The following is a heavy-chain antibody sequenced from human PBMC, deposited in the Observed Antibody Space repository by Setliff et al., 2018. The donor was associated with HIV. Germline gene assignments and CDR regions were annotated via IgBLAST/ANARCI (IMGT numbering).Heavy chain of an antibody. D-gene: IGHD6-13*01. CDR2: ISYDGNNK. J-gene: IGHJ4*02. V-gene: IGHV3-30*03. Sequence: PGGSLRLSCAASGFTFSNYGMHWVRQAPGKGLEWVAVISYDGNNKYYADSFKGRFTISRDNSKNTLYLQMSSLRAEDSAIYYCAGSLRGTAAGHSRGYWGQGTLVTAPQ. CDR1: GFTFSNYG. CDR3: AGSLRGTAAGHSRGY.